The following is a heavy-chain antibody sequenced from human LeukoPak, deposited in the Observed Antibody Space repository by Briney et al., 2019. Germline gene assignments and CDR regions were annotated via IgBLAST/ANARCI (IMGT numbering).Heavy chain of an antibody. CDR1: GGSISSYY. Sequence: PETLALTCTVSGGSISSYYCSWIRQPPGKGLEWIGDIYYSGSTNYNPSLNSRVTISVDTSKHQFSLKLSSVTAADTAVYYCARRVPNWYFDLWGRGTLVTVSS. V-gene: IGHV4-59*08. CDR3: ARRVPNWYFDL. CDR2: IYYSGST. J-gene: IGHJ2*01.